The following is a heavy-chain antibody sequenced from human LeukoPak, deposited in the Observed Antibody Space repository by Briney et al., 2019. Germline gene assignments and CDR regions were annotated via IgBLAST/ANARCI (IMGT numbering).Heavy chain of an antibody. D-gene: IGHD6-19*01. V-gene: IGHV3-30*04. Sequence: GRSLRLSCAASGFTFSSYAMHWVRQAPGKGLEWVAVISYDGSNKYYAGSVKGRFTISRDNSKNTLYLQMNSLRAEDTAVYYCARDWQWLVRFHFDYWGQGTLVTVSS. CDR1: GFTFSSYA. CDR2: ISYDGSNK. CDR3: ARDWQWLVRFHFDY. J-gene: IGHJ4*02.